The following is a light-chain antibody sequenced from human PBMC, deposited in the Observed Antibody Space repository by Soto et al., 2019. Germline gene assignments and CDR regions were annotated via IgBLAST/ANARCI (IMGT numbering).Light chain of an antibody. CDR3: VLHMGSGPG. CDR1: SGSVSTSYY. J-gene: IGLJ2*01. Sequence: QAVVTQEPSFSVSPGGTVTLTCGLSSGSVSTSYYPSWYQQTPGQAPRTLIYSTNTRSSGVPDRFSGSILGNKAALTITGAQADDESDYYCVLHMGSGPGFGGGTKLTGL. V-gene: IGLV8-61*01. CDR2: STN.